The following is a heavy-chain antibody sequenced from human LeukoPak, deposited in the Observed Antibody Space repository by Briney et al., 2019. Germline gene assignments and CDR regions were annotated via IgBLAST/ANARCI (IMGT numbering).Heavy chain of an antibody. J-gene: IGHJ5*02. CDR3: ARGEQWLVGWDNWFDP. Sequence: SETLSLTCTVSGGSISSYYWSWIRQPAGKGLEWIGRIHTSGSTNYNPSLKSRVTMSVDTSKNQFSLKLSSVTAADAAVCYCARGEQWLVGWDNWFDPWGQGTLVTVSS. D-gene: IGHD6-19*01. CDR2: IHTSGST. CDR1: GGSISSYY. V-gene: IGHV4-4*07.